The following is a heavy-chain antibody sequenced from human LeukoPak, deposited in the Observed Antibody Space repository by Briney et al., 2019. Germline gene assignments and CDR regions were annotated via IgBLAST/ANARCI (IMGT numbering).Heavy chain of an antibody. CDR1: GFTFSSYA. J-gene: IGHJ6*02. V-gene: IGHV3-23*01. CDR2: ISGSGGST. D-gene: IGHD2-15*01. CDR3: AKSCSGGSCYYYYGMDV. Sequence: GGSLRLSCAASGFTFSSYAMSWVRQAPGKGLEWVSAISGSGGSTYYADSVKGRFTISRDNSKNTLYLQMNSLRAEDTAVYYCAKSCSGGSCYYYYGMDVWGQGTTVTVSS.